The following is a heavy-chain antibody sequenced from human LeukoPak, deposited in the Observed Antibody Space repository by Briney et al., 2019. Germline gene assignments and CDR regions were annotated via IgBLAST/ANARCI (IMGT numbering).Heavy chain of an antibody. D-gene: IGHD3-10*01. CDR1: GGSISSSSYY. CDR2: IYYSGST. V-gene: IGHV4-39*07. CDR3: ARDYFTYYGSGNAFDI. J-gene: IGHJ3*02. Sequence: SETLSLTCTVSGGSISSSSYYWGWIRQPPGKGLEWIGSIYYSGSTYYNPSLKSRVTISVDTSKNQFSLKLSSVTAADTAVYYCARDYFTYYGSGNAFDIWGQGTMVTVSS.